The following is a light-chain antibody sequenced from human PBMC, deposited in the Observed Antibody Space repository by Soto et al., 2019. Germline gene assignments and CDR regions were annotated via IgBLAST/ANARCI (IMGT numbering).Light chain of an antibody. CDR1: SSDIGDYKY. V-gene: IGLV2-14*03. CDR3: SSYTTTNFVI. CDR2: DVS. Sequence: QSVLTQPASVSGSPGQSITISCAGSSSDIGDYKYVSWYKHHPGKAPKLMIYDVSNPPSEVSHCFSDAKSGNTASLTIFGRQADDEADYYCSSYTTTNFVIFGGGTKLTVL. J-gene: IGLJ2*01.